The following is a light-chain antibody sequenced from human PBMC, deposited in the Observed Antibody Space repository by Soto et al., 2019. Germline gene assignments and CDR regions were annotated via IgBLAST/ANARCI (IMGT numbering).Light chain of an antibody. V-gene: IGKV3-20*01. CDR2: GGS. CDR3: QQYEGSPLT. Sequence: EVVLTQSPVTLSLSPGERATLSCRASQSVSSYLAWYQQKPGQAPRLVIYGGSSRATGIPDRFSGSGSGTDFTLAISRLEPEDFAVYYCQQYEGSPLTFGGGTKVDI. CDR1: QSVSSY. J-gene: IGKJ4*01.